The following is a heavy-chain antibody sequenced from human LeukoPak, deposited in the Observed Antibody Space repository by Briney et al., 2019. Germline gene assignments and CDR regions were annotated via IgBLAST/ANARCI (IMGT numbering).Heavy chain of an antibody. D-gene: IGHD2-2*01. CDR1: GFTLSSYA. Sequence: GGSLRLSCAASGFTLSSYAMSWVRQAPRKGLEWVSAISGSGGSTYYADSVKGRFTISRDNSKNTLYLQMNSLRAEDTAVYYCAKQVPAAIGPYYFDYWGQGTLVTVS. J-gene: IGHJ4*02. V-gene: IGHV3-23*01. CDR2: ISGSGGST. CDR3: AKQVPAAIGPYYFDY.